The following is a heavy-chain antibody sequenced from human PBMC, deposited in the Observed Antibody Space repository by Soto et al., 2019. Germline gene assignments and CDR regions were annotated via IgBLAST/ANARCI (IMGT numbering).Heavy chain of an antibody. J-gene: IGHJ4*02. CDR2: IKQDGSEK. Sequence: LRLSCAASGFTFSSYWMSWVRQAPGKGLEWVANIKQDGSEKYYVDSVKGRFTISRDNAKNSLYLQMNSLRAEDTAVYYCARDLLAGYSYGSGYWGQGTLVTVSS. CDR1: GFTFSSYW. CDR3: ARDLLAGYSYGSGY. V-gene: IGHV3-7*01. D-gene: IGHD5-18*01.